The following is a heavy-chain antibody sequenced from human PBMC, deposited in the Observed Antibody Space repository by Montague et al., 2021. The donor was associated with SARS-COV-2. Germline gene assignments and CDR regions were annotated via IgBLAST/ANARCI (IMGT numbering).Heavy chain of an antibody. J-gene: IGHJ4*02. CDR3: AFYLGYDILIGYYPFDQ. D-gene: IGHD3-9*01. V-gene: IGHV4-59*01. CDR1: GGSMNSYD. Sequence: SETLSLTCTVSGGSMNSYDWSWIRQPPGKGLEWIGYIFYSGDTSNNPSLKSRVTISVDTSKNQFSLKLTSVTAADTAVYYCAFYLGYDILIGYYPFDQWGQGTLVTVSS. CDR2: IFYSGDT.